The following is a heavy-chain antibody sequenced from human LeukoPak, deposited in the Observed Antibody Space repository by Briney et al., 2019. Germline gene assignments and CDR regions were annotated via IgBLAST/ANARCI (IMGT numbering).Heavy chain of an antibody. CDR1: GGSIISSSYY. Sequence: PSETMSLTCTVSGGSIISSSYYWGWIRQPPGKGLEWIGSIYYTGSTYYNPSLRSRVTMSVDTSRNPFSLKLSSVTAADTAVYYCAREAFGYYGSGTLDYWGQGTLVTVSS. D-gene: IGHD3-10*01. V-gene: IGHV4-39*07. CDR3: AREAFGYYGSGTLDY. J-gene: IGHJ4*02. CDR2: IYYTGST.